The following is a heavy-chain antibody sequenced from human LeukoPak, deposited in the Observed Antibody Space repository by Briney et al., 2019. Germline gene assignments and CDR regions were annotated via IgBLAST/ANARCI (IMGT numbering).Heavy chain of an antibody. CDR1: GFTFSSYA. V-gene: IGHV3-30-3*01. D-gene: IGHD3-3*01. CDR2: ISYDGSNK. J-gene: IGHJ6*02. CDR3: ARDLAHDFWSDYYYYYYYYGMDV. Sequence: GGSLRLSCAASGFTFSSYAMHWVRQAPGKGLEWVAVISYDGSNKYYADSVKGRFTISRDNSKNTLYLQMNSLRAEDTAVYYCARDLAHDFWSDYYYYYYYYGMDVWGQGTTVTVSS.